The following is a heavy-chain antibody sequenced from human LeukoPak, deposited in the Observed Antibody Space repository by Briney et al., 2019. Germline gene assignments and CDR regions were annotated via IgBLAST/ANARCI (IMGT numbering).Heavy chain of an antibody. Sequence: SETLSLTCTVSGVSISSYYWSWIRQPPGKGLEWIGYIYYSGSTNYNPSLKSRVTISVDTSKNQFSLKLTSVTAADTAVYYCARSYCSAGSCYSKIFDSWGQGTLVTVSS. V-gene: IGHV4-59*08. CDR2: IYYSGST. CDR3: ARSYCSAGSCYSKIFDS. J-gene: IGHJ4*02. CDR1: GVSISSYY. D-gene: IGHD2-15*01.